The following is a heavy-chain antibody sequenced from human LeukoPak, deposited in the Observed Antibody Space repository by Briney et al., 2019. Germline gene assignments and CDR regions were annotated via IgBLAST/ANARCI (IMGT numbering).Heavy chain of an antibody. CDR3: TSLCSGGSCYSRGIPY. CDR1: GFTFGDYV. Sequence: GGFLRLSCTASGFTFGDYVMTWFRQAPGKGLEWVGFITSKTYGGTTEYAASVKGRFTISRDDSKSIAYLQMNSLKTEDTAVYYCTSLCSGGSCYSRGIPYWGQGTLVTVSS. V-gene: IGHV3-49*03. J-gene: IGHJ4*02. D-gene: IGHD2-15*01. CDR2: ITSKTYGGTT.